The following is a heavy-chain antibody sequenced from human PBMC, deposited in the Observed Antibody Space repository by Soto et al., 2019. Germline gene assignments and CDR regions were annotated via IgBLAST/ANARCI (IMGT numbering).Heavy chain of an antibody. CDR2: IYYSGST. CDR1: GGSISSYY. J-gene: IGHJ3*02. V-gene: IGHV4-59*01. D-gene: IGHD2-2*01. CDR3: ARDTYCSSTSCNSDAFDI. Sequence: QVQLQESGPGLVKPSETLSLTCTVSGGSISSYYWSWIRQPPGRGLEWIGYIYYSGSTHYNPSLKSRVPISVDTSKNQFSLKLSSVTAADTAVYYCARDTYCSSTSCNSDAFDIWGQGTMVTVSS.